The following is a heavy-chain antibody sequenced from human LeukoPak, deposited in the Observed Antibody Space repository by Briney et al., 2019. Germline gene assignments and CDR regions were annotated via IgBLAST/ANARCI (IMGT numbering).Heavy chain of an antibody. CDR1: GFTLSSYS. CDR2: IINNGDST. CDR3: AREGAVNDYSAYPPFDY. D-gene: IGHD4-17*01. Sequence: PGGSLRLSCAASGFTLSSYSMDWVRQRPGKGREYVSAIINNGDSTHYANSVKGRFTISRDNSKNTLCLKTGNLRAEDMAVCNCAREGAVNDYSAYPPFDYWGQGTLVAVSS. J-gene: IGHJ4*02. V-gene: IGHV3-64*01.